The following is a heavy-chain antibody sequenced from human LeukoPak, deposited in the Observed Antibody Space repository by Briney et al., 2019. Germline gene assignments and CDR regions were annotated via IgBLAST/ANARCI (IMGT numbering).Heavy chain of an antibody. J-gene: IGHJ3*02. CDR3: ARQHLTRYRQAYNAFDM. CDR1: GFTFSSYG. D-gene: IGHD3-16*02. V-gene: IGHV3-7*01. CDR2: IKQDGSEK. Sequence: PGRSLRLSCAASGFTFSSYGMHWFRQAPGKGLEWVANIKQDGSEKYYVDSVKGRFTISRDNAKNSLYLQMNSLRAEDTAVYYCARQHLTRYRQAYNAFDMWGQGTMVTVSS.